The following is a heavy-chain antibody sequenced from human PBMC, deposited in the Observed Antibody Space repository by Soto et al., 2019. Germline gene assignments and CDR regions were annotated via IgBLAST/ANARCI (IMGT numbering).Heavy chain of an antibody. D-gene: IGHD6-19*01. CDR2: MFPGDSDT. CDR3: ARVPDSSLGTMDV. J-gene: IGHJ6*02. CDR1: GYSFTTYW. V-gene: IGHV5-51*01. Sequence: GESLKISCKGSGYSFTTYWIGWVRQLPGQGLEWMGVMFPGDSDTRYSPSFQGQVTMSADPSTNTAYLEWSSLKAADSAMYYCARVPDSSLGTMDVWGQGTMVTVSS.